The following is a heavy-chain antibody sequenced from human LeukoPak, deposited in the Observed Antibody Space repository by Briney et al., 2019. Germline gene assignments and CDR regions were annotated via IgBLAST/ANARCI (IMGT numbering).Heavy chain of an antibody. CDR3: ASELELEEDYYGMDV. CDR1: GFTFSSYW. CDR2: IKQDGSEK. Sequence: GGSLRLSCAASGFTFSSYWMSWVRQAPGKGLEWVANIKQDGSEKYYVDSVKGRFTISRDNAKNSLYLQMNSLRAEDTAVYYCASELELEEDYYGMDVWGQGTTVTVSS. J-gene: IGHJ6*02. V-gene: IGHV3-7*01. D-gene: IGHD1-7*01.